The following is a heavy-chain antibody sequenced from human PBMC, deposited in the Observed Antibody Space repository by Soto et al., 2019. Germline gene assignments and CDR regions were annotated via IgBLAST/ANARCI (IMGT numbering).Heavy chain of an antibody. CDR3: ARHLNHDDSAASDY. J-gene: IGHJ4*02. Sequence: QVQLQESGPGLVKPSETLSLTCTVSGASISSDYWSWVRRPPGKGLEWIGYVYDSGSTKYNPSLKSRVTFSVDTSKNQFSLKLSSVTAADTAIYYCARHLNHDDSAASDYWGRGTLVTVSS. CDR2: VYDSGST. V-gene: IGHV4-59*08. D-gene: IGHD4-17*01. CDR1: GASISSDY.